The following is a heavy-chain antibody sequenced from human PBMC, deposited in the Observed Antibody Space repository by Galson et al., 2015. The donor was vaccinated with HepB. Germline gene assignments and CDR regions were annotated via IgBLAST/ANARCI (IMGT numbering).Heavy chain of an antibody. CDR2: ISSSGANT. J-gene: IGHJ6*02. Sequence: LRLSCAASGFSFSSYAMSWVRQAPGKGLEWVSAISSSGANTYYADSVKGRFAISRDNSKHTLYLQMNSLRAEDTAVYYCAKVGQQLVRGLYYYYGMDVWGQGPRSPSP. CDR3: AKVGQQLVRGLYYYYGMDV. D-gene: IGHD6-13*01. CDR1: GFSFSSYA. V-gene: IGHV3-23*01.